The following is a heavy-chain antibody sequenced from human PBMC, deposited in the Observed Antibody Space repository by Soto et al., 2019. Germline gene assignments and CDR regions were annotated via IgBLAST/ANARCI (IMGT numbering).Heavy chain of an antibody. V-gene: IGHV1-18*01. CDR2: ISAYNGNT. Sequence: QVQLVQSGAEVKKPVASVKVSCKASGYTFTSYGISWVRQAPGQGLEWMGWISAYNGNTNYAQKLQGRVTMTTDTSTSTAYMELRSLRSDDTAVYYCARDEEAAVTTGYYYYGMDVWGQGTTVTVSS. J-gene: IGHJ6*02. CDR3: ARDEEAAVTTGYYYYGMDV. D-gene: IGHD4-17*01. CDR1: GYTFTSYG.